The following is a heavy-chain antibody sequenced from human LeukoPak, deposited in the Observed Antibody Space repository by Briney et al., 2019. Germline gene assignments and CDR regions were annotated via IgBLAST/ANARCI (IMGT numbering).Heavy chain of an antibody. D-gene: IGHD3-22*01. J-gene: IGHJ4*02. CDR3: ARVGVMIYYDSSGYPRQTYFFDY. CDR2: INHNSGGT. V-gene: IGHV1-2*02. Sequence: GASVKVSCKASGYTFTGYYMHWVRQAPGQGLEWMGWINHNSGGTNYAQKFQGRVTMTRDTSISTAYMELSRLRSDDTAVYYCARVGVMIYYDSSGYPRQTYFFDYWGQGTLVTVSS. CDR1: GYTFTGYY.